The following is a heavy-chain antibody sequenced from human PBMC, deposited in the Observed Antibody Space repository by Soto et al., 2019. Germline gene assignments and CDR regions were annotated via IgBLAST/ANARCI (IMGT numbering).Heavy chain of an antibody. CDR2: IFYSGST. CDR1: GVSIRSSSYY. V-gene: IGHV4-39*01. D-gene: IGHD3-22*01. CDR3: ARHSRRYFYDTSSPKAIDY. Sequence: XETLCLTCTVSGVSIRSSSYYWGWLRQPPEKGLEWIGTIFYSGSTHYNPSLKSRVTISVDTSKNHFSLKLRSVTAADTAVYYCARHSRRYFYDTSSPKAIDYWGQGTLVTVSS. J-gene: IGHJ4*02.